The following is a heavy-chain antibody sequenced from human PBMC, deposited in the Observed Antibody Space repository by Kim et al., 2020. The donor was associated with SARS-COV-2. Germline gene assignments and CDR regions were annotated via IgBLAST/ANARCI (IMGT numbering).Heavy chain of an antibody. CDR1: GFTFSNFW. J-gene: IGHJ3*01. CDR3: ARKDYGSGTDDAFVV. D-gene: IGHD3-10*01. Sequence: GGSLRLSCVASGFTFSNFWMNWVRQAPGKGLKWVGNINQNGNEKNYVDSVRGRFSISRDNVQNSLYLQMNSLRAEDTAVYYCARKDYGSGTDDAFVVWGQGTLVSVSS. CDR2: INQNGNEK. V-gene: IGHV3-7*01.